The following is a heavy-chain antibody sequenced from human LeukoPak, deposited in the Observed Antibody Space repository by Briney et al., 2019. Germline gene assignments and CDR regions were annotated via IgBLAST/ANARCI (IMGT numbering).Heavy chain of an antibody. Sequence: PGGSLSLSCAASGFTLSSYAMTWVRQAPGKGLEWVSYISSGSTDIQYADSVKGRFTISRDNSKNSLYLQMNSLRVEDAAVYYCARAVNPTDGNKLRCYLCDHCGQGTLVTVSS. V-gene: IGHV3-48*03. CDR2: ISSGSTDI. CDR1: GFTLSSYA. CDR3: ARAVNPTDGNKLRCYLCDH. J-gene: IGHJ4*02. D-gene: IGHD6-13*01.